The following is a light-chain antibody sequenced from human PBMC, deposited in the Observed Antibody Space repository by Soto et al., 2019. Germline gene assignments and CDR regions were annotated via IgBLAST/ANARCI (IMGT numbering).Light chain of an antibody. V-gene: IGKV3-20*01. CDR1: QSVSNVY. Sequence: EIVLTQSPGTLSLSPGERATLSCRASQSVSNVYLAWYQQKPGQAPRLLIYDASNRATGIPDRFSGSGSGTDFTLTISRLEPEDFAVYYCQQSGSSPRTFGQGTKLEIK. CDR3: QQSGSSPRT. J-gene: IGKJ2*01. CDR2: DAS.